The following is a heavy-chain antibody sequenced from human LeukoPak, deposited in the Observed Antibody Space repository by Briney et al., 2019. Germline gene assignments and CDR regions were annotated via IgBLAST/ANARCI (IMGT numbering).Heavy chain of an antibody. CDR2: INPNSGGT. CDR1: GYTFTGYY. V-gene: IGHV1-2*06. CDR3: ARVLYCSSTSCYRTGAFDI. Sequence: ASVMVSCKASGYTFTGYYMHWVRQAPGQGLEWMGRINPNSGGTNYAQKFQGRVTMTRDTSISTAYMELSRLRSDDTAVYYCARVLYCSSTSCYRTGAFDIWGQGTMVTVSS. J-gene: IGHJ3*02. D-gene: IGHD2-2*01.